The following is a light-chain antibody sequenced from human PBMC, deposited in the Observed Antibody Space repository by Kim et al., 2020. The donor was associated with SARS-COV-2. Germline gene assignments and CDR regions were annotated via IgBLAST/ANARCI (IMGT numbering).Light chain of an antibody. CDR1: SSDIGAYNF. Sequence: QSALTQPASVSGSPGQSIAISCTGTSSDIGAYNFVSWYQQHPGKAPKLMIYDVSNRPSGVSTRFSGSKSGNTASLTISGLQAEDEADYYCSSYTNGGTHVVFGGGTQLTVL. V-gene: IGLV2-14*03. CDR3: SSYTNGGTHVV. J-gene: IGLJ2*01. CDR2: DVS.